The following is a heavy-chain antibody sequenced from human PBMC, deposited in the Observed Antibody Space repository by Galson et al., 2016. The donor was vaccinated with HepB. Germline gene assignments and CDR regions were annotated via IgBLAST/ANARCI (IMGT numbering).Heavy chain of an antibody. CDR2: ISVYNGNT. J-gene: IGHJ4*02. CDR1: GYSFNMYG. V-gene: IGHV1-18*01. CDR3: ARASREFPTNFDF. Sequence: SVKVSCKASGYSFNMYGITWVRQAPGQGLEWMGWISVYNGNTKYAEKLQGRVTTTTDTSMSTAYMELRSLRSDDTAVYYCARASREFPTNFDFWGQGTLVTVSS. D-gene: IGHD3-10*01.